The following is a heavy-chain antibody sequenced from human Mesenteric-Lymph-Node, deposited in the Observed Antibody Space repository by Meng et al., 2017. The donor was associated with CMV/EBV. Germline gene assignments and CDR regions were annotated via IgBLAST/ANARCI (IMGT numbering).Heavy chain of an antibody. D-gene: IGHD3-10*01. CDR1: GFSVTDYF. J-gene: IGHJ4*02. Sequence: GGSLRLSCEASGFSVTDYFLSWIRQAPGQGLEWISYIANGGGGASRYYADSVKGRFTISRDNAKNSVYLEMNSLRDEDTAVYYCAREDPMAIPGSDLWVFWDHWGQGTLVTVSS. V-gene: IGHV3-11*04. CDR2: IANGGGGASR. CDR3: AREDPMAIPGSDLWVFWDH.